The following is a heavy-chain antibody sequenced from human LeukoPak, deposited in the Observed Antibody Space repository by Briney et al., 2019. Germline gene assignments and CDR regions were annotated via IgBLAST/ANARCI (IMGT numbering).Heavy chain of an antibody. CDR1: GYTFTSYD. V-gene: IGHV1-8*01. CDR3: ARGNGQWLVQDY. Sequence: ASVKVSCKASGYTFTSYDINWVRQATGQGLEWMGWMNPNSGNTGYAQKFQGRVTMTRNTSISTAYMELSSLRSEDTAVYYCARGNGQWLVQDYWGQGTLVTVSS. CDR2: MNPNSGNT. J-gene: IGHJ4*02. D-gene: IGHD6-19*01.